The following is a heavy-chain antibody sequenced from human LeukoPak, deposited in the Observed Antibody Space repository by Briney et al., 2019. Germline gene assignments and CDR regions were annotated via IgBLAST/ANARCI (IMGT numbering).Heavy chain of an antibody. D-gene: IGHD3-3*01. J-gene: IGHJ4*02. CDR2: ISSSGSTI. CDR3: AREMWRGFVDY. Sequence: GGSLRLSCAASGFTFSDYYMSWTRQAPGKGLEWVSYISSSGSTIYYADSVKGRFTISRDNAKNSLYLQMNSLRAEDTAVYYCAREMWRGFVDYWGQGTLVTVSS. V-gene: IGHV3-11*01. CDR1: GFTFSDYY.